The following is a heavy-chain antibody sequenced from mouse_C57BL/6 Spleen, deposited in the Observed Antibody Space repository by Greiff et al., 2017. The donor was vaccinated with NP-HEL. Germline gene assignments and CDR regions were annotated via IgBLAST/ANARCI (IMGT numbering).Heavy chain of an antibody. V-gene: IGHV2-5*01. CDR1: GFSLTSYG. D-gene: IGHD2-5*01. Sequence: VKLMESGPGLVQPSQSLSITCTVSGFSLTSYGVHWVRQSPGKGLEWLGVIWRGGSTDYNAAFMSRLSITKDNSKSQVFFKMNSLQADDTAIYYCAKMNSNYEGYAMDYWGQGTSVTVSS. CDR3: AKMNSNYEGYAMDY. J-gene: IGHJ4*01. CDR2: IWRGGST.